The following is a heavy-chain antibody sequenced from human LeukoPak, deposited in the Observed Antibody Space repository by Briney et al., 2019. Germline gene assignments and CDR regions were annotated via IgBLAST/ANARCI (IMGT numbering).Heavy chain of an antibody. D-gene: IGHD2-2*01. CDR2: INTDGSDT. Sequence: GGSLRLSCAGSGFTFSKYWLHWVRQAPGKGLVWVSHINTDGSDTSYADSVKGRFTISRDNAKNTLYLQMSSLRAEDTAVYYCARVESGSCSNTRCRNIDYWGQGTLVTVSS. CDR3: ARVESGSCSNTRCRNIDY. CDR1: GFTFSKYW. J-gene: IGHJ4*02. V-gene: IGHV3-74*01.